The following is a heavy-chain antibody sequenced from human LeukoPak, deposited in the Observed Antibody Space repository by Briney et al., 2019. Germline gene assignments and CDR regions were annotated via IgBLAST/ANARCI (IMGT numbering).Heavy chain of an antibody. D-gene: IGHD6-13*01. CDR1: GFTFSSYW. CDR3: AREESSSWFYYYYYMDV. CDR2: IKQDGSEK. Sequence: GGSLRLSCAASGFTFSSYWMSWVRQAPGKGLEWVANIKQDGSEKYYVDSVKGRFTISRDNAKNSLYLQMNSLRAEDTAAYYCAREESSSWFYYYYYMDVWGKGTTVTVSS. V-gene: IGHV3-7*01. J-gene: IGHJ6*03.